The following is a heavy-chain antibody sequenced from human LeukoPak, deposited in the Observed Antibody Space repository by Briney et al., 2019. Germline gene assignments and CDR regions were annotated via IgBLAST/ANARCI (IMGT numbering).Heavy chain of an antibody. CDR2: ISSSGSTM. J-gene: IGHJ4*02. V-gene: IGHV3-48*03. CDR3: ASPGEGYCSGGNCYYFDY. CDR1: GFTFSSYE. Sequence: GGSLRLSCAASGFTFSSYEMNWVRQAPGKGLEWVSYISSSGSTMYYADSVKGRFTISRDNAKNSLYLQTNNLRAEDTAVYYCASPGEGYCSGGNCYYFDYWGQGTLVTVSS. D-gene: IGHD2-15*01.